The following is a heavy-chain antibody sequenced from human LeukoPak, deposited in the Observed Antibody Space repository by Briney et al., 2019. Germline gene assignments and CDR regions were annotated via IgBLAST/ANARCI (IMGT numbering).Heavy chain of an antibody. CDR3: ARVNSGSYYSVADAFDI. CDR1: GGSISGYY. CDR2: IYTSGST. Sequence: SETLSLTCTVSGGSISGYYWSWIRQPAGKGLEWIGRIYTSGSTNYNPSLKSRVTMSVDTSKNQFSLKLSSVTAADTAVYYCARVNSGSYYSVADAFDIWGQGTMVTVSS. V-gene: IGHV4-4*07. J-gene: IGHJ3*02. D-gene: IGHD1-26*01.